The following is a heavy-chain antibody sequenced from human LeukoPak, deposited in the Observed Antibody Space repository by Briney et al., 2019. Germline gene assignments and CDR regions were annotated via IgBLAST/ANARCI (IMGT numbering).Heavy chain of an antibody. CDR2: IYYSGST. CDR3: AARWYCGGDCYSDAFDI. V-gene: IGHV4-59*01. J-gene: IGHJ3*02. Sequence: SETLSLTCTVSGGSISSYYWSWIRQPPGKGLEWIGYIYYSGSTNYNPSLKSRVTISVDTSKNQFSLKLSSVTAADTAVYYCAARWYCGGDCYSDAFDIWGQGTMVTVSS. CDR1: GGSISSYY. D-gene: IGHD2-21*02.